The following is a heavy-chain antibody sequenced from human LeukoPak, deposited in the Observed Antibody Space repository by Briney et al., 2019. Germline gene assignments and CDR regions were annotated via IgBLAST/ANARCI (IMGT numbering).Heavy chain of an antibody. D-gene: IGHD2-15*01. CDR1: GYTFTGYY. CDR3: ARAALGREVFDY. Sequence: ASVKVSCKATGYTFTGYYMHWVRQAPGQGLEWMGWINPNNGGTNYAHKFQGRVTMTRDTSISTAYMELSRLKSDDTAVYYCARAALGREVFDYWGQGTLVTVSS. V-gene: IGHV1-2*02. J-gene: IGHJ4*02. CDR2: INPNNGGT.